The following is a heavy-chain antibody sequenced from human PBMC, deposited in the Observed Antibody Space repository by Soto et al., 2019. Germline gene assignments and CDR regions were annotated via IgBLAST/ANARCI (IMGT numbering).Heavy chain of an antibody. Sequence: QLQLQESGSGLVKPSQTLSLTCAVSGGSISSGGYSWSWIRQPPGKGLEWIGYIYHSGSTYYNPSRNRRVTISGDRSKNQFSLKLSSVTAADTAVYYCARAIGWFGELLGGYYFDYWGQGTLVTVSS. V-gene: IGHV4-30-2*01. CDR2: IYHSGST. CDR3: ARAIGWFGELLGGYYFDY. J-gene: IGHJ4*02. CDR1: GGSISSGGYS. D-gene: IGHD3-10*01.